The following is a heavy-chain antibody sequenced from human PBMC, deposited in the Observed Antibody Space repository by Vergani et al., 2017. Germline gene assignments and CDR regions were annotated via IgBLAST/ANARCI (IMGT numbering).Heavy chain of an antibody. CDR3: ASDTHSGQRADR. CDR1: FDSIRNLY. D-gene: IGHD6-19*01. J-gene: IGHJ5*02. CDR2: IHYSENT. V-gene: IGHV4-59*11. Sequence: QVQLQESGPGLVKSSEPLSLTCSVSFDSIRNLYCNWIRQPPWKGLEWRGSIHYSENTNYNPSLKTRVTISVDTSKNQFSLTLTSVTAADTAVYYCASDTHSGQRADRWGQGILVTVTS.